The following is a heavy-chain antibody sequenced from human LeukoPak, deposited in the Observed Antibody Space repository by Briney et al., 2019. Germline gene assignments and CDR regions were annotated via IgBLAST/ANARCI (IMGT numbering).Heavy chain of an antibody. CDR2: ISSSSSYT. J-gene: IGHJ4*02. D-gene: IGHD6-19*01. CDR3: ARDSDSSGWYNDY. CDR1: GFTFSDYY. V-gene: IGHV3-11*06. Sequence: MSGGSLRLSCAASGFTFSDYYMSWIRQAPGKGLEWVSYISSSSSYTNYADSVKGRFTISRDNAKNSLYLQMNSLRAEDTAVYYCARDSDSSGWYNDYWGQGTLVTVSS.